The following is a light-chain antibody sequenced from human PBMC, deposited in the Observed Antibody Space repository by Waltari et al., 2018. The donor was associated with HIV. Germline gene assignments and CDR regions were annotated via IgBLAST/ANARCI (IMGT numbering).Light chain of an antibody. J-gene: IGKJ2*01. CDR2: KAS. CDR1: QSISTW. V-gene: IGKV1-5*03. Sequence: DIQMTQSPSTLSASMGDRVTVTCRASQSISTWLAWYQQKPGKAPKVLIYKASTLETGVPSRFSGSGSGTDFTLTISGLQPDDSATYYCQQYLNYPYTFGQGTKLEIK. CDR3: QQYLNYPYT.